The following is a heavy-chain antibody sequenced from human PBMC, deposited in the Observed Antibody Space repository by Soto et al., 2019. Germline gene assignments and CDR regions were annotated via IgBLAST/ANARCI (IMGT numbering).Heavy chain of an antibody. V-gene: IGHV4-34*01. CDR3: AGNLDCSSTSCYRTDPYLDY. CDR2: INHSGST. CDR1: GGSFSGYY. Sequence: QVQLQQWGAGLLKPSETLSLTCAVYGGSFSGYYWSWIRQPPGKGLEWIGEINHSGSTNYNPSLKSRVTISVDTSKNQFSLKLSSVTAADTAVYYCAGNLDCSSTSCYRTDPYLDYWGQGTLVTVSS. J-gene: IGHJ4*02. D-gene: IGHD2-2*02.